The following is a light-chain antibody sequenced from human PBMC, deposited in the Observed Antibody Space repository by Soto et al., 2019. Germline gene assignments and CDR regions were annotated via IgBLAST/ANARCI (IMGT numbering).Light chain of an antibody. J-gene: IGKJ2*01. Sequence: DIQMTQSPSSLSASVGERVTITCRANEDISNYLNWYQQKPGRAHKLLIYDASTLETGVPSRFSGSGSGTHFTFTISSLQPEDVGTYYCQQYENLRLHTFGPGTKL. V-gene: IGKV1-33*01. CDR3: QQYENLRLHT. CDR2: DAS. CDR1: EDISNY.